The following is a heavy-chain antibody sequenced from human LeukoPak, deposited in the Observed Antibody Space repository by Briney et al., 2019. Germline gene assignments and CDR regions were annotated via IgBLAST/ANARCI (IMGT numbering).Heavy chain of an antibody. CDR1: GFSFSDAW. J-gene: IGHJ6*02. V-gene: IGHV3-7*03. D-gene: IGHD2-2*01. CDR2: IKRDGSEK. Sequence: GGSLRLSCAASGFSFSDAWMHWVRQAPGKGLEWVANIKRDGSEKQYVDSVKGRFSISRDNAKNSLYLQMNSLRVEDTAVYYCVRWDLRYCSDPSCYIDHYGMDVWGQGTTVTVSS. CDR3: VRWDLRYCSDPSCYIDHYGMDV.